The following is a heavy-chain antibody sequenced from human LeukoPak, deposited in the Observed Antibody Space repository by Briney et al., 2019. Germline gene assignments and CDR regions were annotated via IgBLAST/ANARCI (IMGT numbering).Heavy chain of an antibody. CDR2: IWYDGSKK. J-gene: IGHJ3*01. V-gene: IGHV3-33*01. Sequence: SGRSLRLSCAASGFTFTNYAMHWVRQAPGKGLDWVAFIWYDGSKKFYADSVRGRFTISRDNSKNTLYLQMNSLRAEDSAVYYCARVGSTSAMGSFDFWGQGTLVTVSS. CDR3: ARVGSTSAMGSFDF. CDR1: GFTFTNYA. D-gene: IGHD2-2*01.